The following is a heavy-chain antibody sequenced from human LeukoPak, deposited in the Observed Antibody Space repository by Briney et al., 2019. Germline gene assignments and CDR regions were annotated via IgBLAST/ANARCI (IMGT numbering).Heavy chain of an antibody. CDR1: GYTFTGYY. CDR3: ARYETTGFGFDY. J-gene: IGHJ4*02. Sequence: ASVKVSCKASGYTFTGYYMHWVRQAPGQGLEWMGWINPNSGGTNHAQKFQGRVTMTRDTSISTAYMELSRLRSDDTAVYYCARYETTGFGFDYWGQGTLVTVSS. D-gene: IGHD4-17*01. CDR2: INPNSGGT. V-gene: IGHV1-2*02.